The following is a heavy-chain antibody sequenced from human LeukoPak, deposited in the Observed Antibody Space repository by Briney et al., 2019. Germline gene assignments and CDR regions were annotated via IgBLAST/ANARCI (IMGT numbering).Heavy chain of an antibody. J-gene: IGHJ4*02. CDR2: ISWQSRTR. CDR1: GFFFDDYG. V-gene: IGHV3-9*01. Sequence: GGSLRLSCVASGFFFDDYGMQWVRQVPGKGLEWVSGISWQSRTRKYADSVRGRFTISRDNAKNSLYLQMNSLKLEDTAVYYCARDRGEYSYGYGFDYWGEGTLVTVSS. D-gene: IGHD5-18*01. CDR3: ARDRGEYSYGYGFDY.